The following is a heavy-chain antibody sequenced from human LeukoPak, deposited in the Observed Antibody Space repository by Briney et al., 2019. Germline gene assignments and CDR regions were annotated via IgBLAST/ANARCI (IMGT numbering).Heavy chain of an antibody. Sequence: GGSLRLSCAASGFTFSSYAMSWVRQAPGKGLEWVSTISRSGDSTYYADSVKGRFTISRDNSKNTLYLQMNSLRAEDTAIYHCAKMAAFDYWGQGTLVTVSS. D-gene: IGHD5-24*01. CDR2: ISRSGDST. J-gene: IGHJ4*02. V-gene: IGHV3-23*01. CDR1: GFTFSSYA. CDR3: AKMAAFDY.